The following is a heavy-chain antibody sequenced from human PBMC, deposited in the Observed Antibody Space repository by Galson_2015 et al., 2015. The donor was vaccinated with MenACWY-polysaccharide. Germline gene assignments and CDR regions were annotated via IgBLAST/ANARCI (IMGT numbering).Heavy chain of an antibody. V-gene: IGHV3-21*01. D-gene: IGHD5/OR15-5a*01. Sequence: SLRLSCAASGFTFSTYNMNWVRQAPGKGLEWVSAITRSGTYKYYADSLKGRFTISRDNAKHSPSLQMDSLRAEDTAVYFCARGVSRIGWLEGNFDYWGQGTLVTVSS. CDR3: ARGVSRIGWLEGNFDY. CDR2: ITRSGTYK. J-gene: IGHJ4*02. CDR1: GFTFSTYN.